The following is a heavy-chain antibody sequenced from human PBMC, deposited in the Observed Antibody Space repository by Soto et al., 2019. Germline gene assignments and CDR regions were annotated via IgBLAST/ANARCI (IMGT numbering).Heavy chain of an antibody. CDR1: GFTFSSYG. Sequence: GGSLRLSCAASGFTFSSYGMHWVRQAPGKGLEWVAVIWYDGSNKYYADSVKGRFTISRDNAKNSLYLQMNSLRDEDTAVYYCARDPVTIFGVVNDGMDVWGQGTTVTVSS. CDR3: ARDPVTIFGVVNDGMDV. D-gene: IGHD3-3*01. J-gene: IGHJ6*02. V-gene: IGHV3-33*01. CDR2: IWYDGSNK.